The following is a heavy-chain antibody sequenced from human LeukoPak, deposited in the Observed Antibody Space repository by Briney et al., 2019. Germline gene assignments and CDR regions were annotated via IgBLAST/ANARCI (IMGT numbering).Heavy chain of an antibody. CDR2: IYTSGST. J-gene: IGHJ4*02. Sequence: SETLSLTCTVPGGSISSGSYYWSWIRQPAGKGLERIGRIYTSGSTNYNPSLKSRVTISVDTSKNQFSLKLSSVTAADTAVYYCARGEEDGYNSGIDYWGQGTLVTVSS. CDR3: ARGEEDGYNSGIDY. D-gene: IGHD5-24*01. V-gene: IGHV4-61*02. CDR1: GGSISSGSYY.